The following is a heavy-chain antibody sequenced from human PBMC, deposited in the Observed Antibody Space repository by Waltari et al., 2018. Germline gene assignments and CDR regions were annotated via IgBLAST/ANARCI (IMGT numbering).Heavy chain of an antibody. J-gene: IGHJ4*02. CDR1: GGSIGSNNYY. D-gene: IGHD6-19*01. CDR3: ASRPEFTSGSAIDF. Sequence: QLQLQESGPGLVKPSETLSLTCTVSGGSIGSNNYYWVWLRQPPGKGLQWIGTMYYTGSTYYNPSLKGRVTISVDTSKNRFSLKLTAVTAADTAVYFCASRPEFTSGSAIDFWGQGTLVTVSS. V-gene: IGHV4-39*02. CDR2: MYYTGST.